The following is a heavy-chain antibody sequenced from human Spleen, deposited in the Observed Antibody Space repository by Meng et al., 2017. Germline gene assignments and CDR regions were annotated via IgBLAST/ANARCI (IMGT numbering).Heavy chain of an antibody. D-gene: IGHD3-10*01. CDR2: ISVYNGNT. V-gene: IGHV1-18*01. J-gene: IGHJ4*02. Sequence: ASVKVSCKASGYTFSNFGISWARQAPGQGLEWMGWISVYNGNTNYAQKLQGRVTMTTDTSTSTAYMELRSLRSDDTAVYYCARAREPYPYGSGSYYDYWGQGTLVTVSS. CDR1: GYTFSNFG. CDR3: ARAREPYPYGSGSYYDY.